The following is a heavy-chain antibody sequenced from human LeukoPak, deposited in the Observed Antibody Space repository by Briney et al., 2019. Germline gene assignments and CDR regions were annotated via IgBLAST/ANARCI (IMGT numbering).Heavy chain of an antibody. CDR2: ISAYNGNT. CDR1: GYTFTSYG. Sequence: GASVKVSCKASGYTFTSYGISWARQAPGQGLEWMGWISAYNGNTNYAQKFQGRVTITADKSTSTAYMELSSLRSEDTAVYYCARGPIVVVKLDYWGQGTLVTVSS. J-gene: IGHJ4*02. V-gene: IGHV1-18*01. D-gene: IGHD3-22*01. CDR3: ARGPIVVVKLDY.